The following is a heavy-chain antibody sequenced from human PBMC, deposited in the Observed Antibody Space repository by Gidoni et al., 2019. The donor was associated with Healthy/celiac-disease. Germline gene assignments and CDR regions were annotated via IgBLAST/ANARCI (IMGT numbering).Heavy chain of an antibody. CDR1: GFTFSNAG. CDR3: TTSARGTAYYYYYGMDV. J-gene: IGHJ6*02. CDR2: IKSKTDGGTT. D-gene: IGHD2-8*02. V-gene: IGHV3-15*01. Sequence: EVQLVESGGGLVKPGGSLRLSCAASGFTFSNAGMSWVRQAPGKGLEWVGRIKSKTDGGTTDYAAPVKGRFTISRDDSKNTLYLQMNSLKTEDTAVYYCTTSARGTAYYYYYGMDVWGQGTTVTVSS.